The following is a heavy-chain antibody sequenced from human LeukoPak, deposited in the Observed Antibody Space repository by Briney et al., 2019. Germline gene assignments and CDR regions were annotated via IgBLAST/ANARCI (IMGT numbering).Heavy chain of an antibody. D-gene: IGHD3-10*01. J-gene: IGHJ4*02. Sequence: PSETLSLTYTVSGGSISSSSYYWGWIRQPPGKGLEWIGSIYYSGSTYYNPSLKSRVTISVDTSKNQFSLKLSSVTAADTAVYYCATDMVRGVSPTDYWGQGTLVTVSS. CDR2: IYYSGST. V-gene: IGHV4-39*07. CDR1: GGSISSSSYY. CDR3: ATDMVRGVSPTDY.